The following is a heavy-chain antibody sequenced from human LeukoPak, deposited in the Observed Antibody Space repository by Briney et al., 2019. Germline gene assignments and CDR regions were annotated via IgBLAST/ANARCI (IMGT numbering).Heavy chain of an antibody. D-gene: IGHD3-3*01. CDR2: IYHSGST. V-gene: IGHV4-38-2*01. J-gene: IGHJ5*02. CDR3: ARGNDFWSVENWFDP. CDR1: GDSISSDYY. Sequence: SETLSLTCAVSGDSISSDYYWGWNRQSPGRGLEWIGSIYHSGSTYYHPSLKSRVTISLDTSKNQFSLKLNSVTAADTAVYYCARGNDFWSVENWFDPWGQGTLVTVSS.